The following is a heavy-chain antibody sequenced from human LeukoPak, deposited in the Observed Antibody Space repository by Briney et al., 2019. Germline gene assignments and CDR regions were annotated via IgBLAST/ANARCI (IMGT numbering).Heavy chain of an antibody. CDR3: ARAQQLNYHYYYYMDV. Sequence: ASVKVSCKASGYTFTSYDINWVRQATGQGLEWMGWMNPNSGNTGYAQKFQGRVTMTRNTSISTAYMELSSLRSEDTAVYYCARAQQLNYHYYYYMDVWGKGTTVTVSS. CDR1: GYTFTSYD. CDR2: MNPNSGNT. J-gene: IGHJ6*03. D-gene: IGHD6-13*01. V-gene: IGHV1-8*01.